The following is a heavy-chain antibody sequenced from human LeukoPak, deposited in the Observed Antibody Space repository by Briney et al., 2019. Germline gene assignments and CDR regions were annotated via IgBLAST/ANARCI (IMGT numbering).Heavy chain of an antibody. CDR1: GLTFNSHS. V-gene: IGHV3-23*01. J-gene: IGHJ6*02. CDR3: AKSPVPYCSGGSCYGMDV. D-gene: IGHD2-15*01. CDR2: ISGSGGST. Sequence: GGSLRLSCVASGLTFNSHSMSWVRQAPGKGLDWVSVISGSGGSTYYADSVKGRFTISRDNSKNTLYLQMNSLRAEDTAVYYCAKSPVPYCSGGSCYGMDVWGQGTTVTVSS.